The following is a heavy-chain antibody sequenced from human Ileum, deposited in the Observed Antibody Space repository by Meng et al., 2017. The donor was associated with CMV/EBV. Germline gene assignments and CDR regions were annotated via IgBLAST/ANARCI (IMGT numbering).Heavy chain of an antibody. CDR3: ARILGYCSSGSCYSGVNFDY. CDR1: TYY. CDR2: ISPGDSDT. Sequence: TYYSVWVRQMPGKGLEWMGVISPGDSDTRYSPSFQGQVTISADKSISTAYLQWNSLKDSDTAMYYCARILGYCSSGSCYSGVNFDYWGQGSLVTVSS. V-gene: IGHV5-51*01. D-gene: IGHD2-15*01. J-gene: IGHJ4*02.